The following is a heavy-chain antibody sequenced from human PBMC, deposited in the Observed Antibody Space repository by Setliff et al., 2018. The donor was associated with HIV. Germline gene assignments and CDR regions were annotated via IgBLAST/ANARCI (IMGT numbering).Heavy chain of an antibody. CDR2: INQSGST. Sequence: SETLSLTCAVHAASSSDYHWSWIRQSPGKGLEWIGEINQSGSTNYNSSLKSRVTISVDTSRNQFSLNLTSVTAADTAVYYCATKLAPDILTGYYTDHWGQGTLVTVSS. D-gene: IGHD3-9*01. J-gene: IGHJ4*02. CDR1: AASSSDYH. CDR3: ATKLAPDILTGYYTDH. V-gene: IGHV4-34*01.